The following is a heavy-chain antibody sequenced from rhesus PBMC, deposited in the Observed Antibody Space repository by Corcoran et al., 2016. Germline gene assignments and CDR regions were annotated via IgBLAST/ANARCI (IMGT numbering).Heavy chain of an antibody. CDR3: ARAGGFWTGFYGLDS. CDR1: GGSISSNY. Sequence: QVQLQQWGEGLVKPSETLSLTCAVYGGSISSNYWSWIRQPPGKGLEWIGRIRSGGTTNYNPSPKSRLSISKDTSKNQFSLKLSSVTAADTAVYYCARAGGFWTGFYGLDSWGQGVVVTVSS. CDR2: IRSGGTT. D-gene: IGHD3-3*01. V-gene: IGHV4-160*01. J-gene: IGHJ6*01.